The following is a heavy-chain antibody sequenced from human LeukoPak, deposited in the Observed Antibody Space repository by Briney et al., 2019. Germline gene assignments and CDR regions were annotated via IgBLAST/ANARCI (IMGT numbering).Heavy chain of an antibody. Sequence: SVKVSCKASGGTFSSYAISWVRQAPGQGLEWMGGIIPIFGTANYAQKFQGRVTITTDESTSTACMELSSLRSEDTAVYYCARDRGYYDSSGYYYMDYWGQGTLVTVSS. CDR3: ARDRGYYDSSGYYYMDY. CDR1: GGTFSSYA. CDR2: IIPIFGTA. D-gene: IGHD3-22*01. V-gene: IGHV1-69*05. J-gene: IGHJ4*02.